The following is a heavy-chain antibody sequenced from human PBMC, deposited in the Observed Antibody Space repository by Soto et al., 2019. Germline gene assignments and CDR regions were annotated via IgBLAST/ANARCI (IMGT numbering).Heavy chain of an antibody. Sequence: EVQLVESGGGLVTPGGSLRLSCAVSGLTFSTYSMNWVRQAPGKGLEWVSSISSSGSSIYYADSVKGRFTISRDNAKNSLYLQINSLRAEDTAVYYCARDGLHCSSTNCYFDYWGQGTLVTVSS. CDR2: ISSSGSSI. CDR3: ARDGLHCSSTNCYFDY. V-gene: IGHV3-21*01. J-gene: IGHJ4*02. CDR1: GLTFSTYS. D-gene: IGHD2-2*01.